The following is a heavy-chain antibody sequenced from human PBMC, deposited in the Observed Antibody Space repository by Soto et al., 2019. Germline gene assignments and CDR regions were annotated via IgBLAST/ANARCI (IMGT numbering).Heavy chain of an antibody. Sequence: SETLSLTCTVSGGSISTTSYYWGWIRRPPGKGLEWIGSISNSGSTYYNLSLKSRGTISVDTSKNQFSLKLSSVNAADTAVYYWARQSYYFYGVDVWGKGPRVTV. CDR2: ISNSGST. V-gene: IGHV4-39*01. CDR1: GGSISTTSYY. J-gene: IGHJ6*04. CDR3: ARQSYYFYGVDV.